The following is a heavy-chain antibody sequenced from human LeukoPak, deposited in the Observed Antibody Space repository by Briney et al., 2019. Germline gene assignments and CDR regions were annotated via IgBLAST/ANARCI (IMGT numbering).Heavy chain of an antibody. V-gene: IGHV3-30*04. CDR2: ISYDGSNT. J-gene: IGHJ6*02. CDR1: GFTFSSYA. Sequence: PGRSLRLSCAASGFTFSSYAMHWVRQAPGKGLERVAIISYDGSNTYYAASVKGRFTIDRDNSKNALYLQMNSLRAEDTALYCCARGGMLYYGSGTFYYGMDVWGQGTTVTVSS. CDR3: ARGGMLYYGSGTFYYGMDV. D-gene: IGHD3-10*01.